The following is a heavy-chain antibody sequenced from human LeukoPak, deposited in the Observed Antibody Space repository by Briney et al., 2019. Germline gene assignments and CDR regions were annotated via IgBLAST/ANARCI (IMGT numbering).Heavy chain of an antibody. Sequence: GGSLRLSCEVSDFTFRSYTFNWVRQAPGKGLEWVANIKQDGSEKYYVDSVKGRFTISRDNARNSVYLQMYSLRVEDTAVYYCAGGTGWITDVWGQGTTVTVSS. J-gene: IGHJ6*02. CDR2: IKQDGSEK. D-gene: IGHD6-19*01. V-gene: IGHV3-7*01. CDR3: AGGTGWITDV. CDR1: DFTFRSYT.